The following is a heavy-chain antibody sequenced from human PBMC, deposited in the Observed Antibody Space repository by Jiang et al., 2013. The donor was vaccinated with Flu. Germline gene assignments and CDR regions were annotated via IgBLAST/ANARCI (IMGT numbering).Heavy chain of an antibody. CDR2: IIPILGIA. J-gene: IGHJ4*02. D-gene: IGHD3-10*01. CDR1: GGTFSSYT. CDR3: ARDLAYYGSGSSYHENFDY. Sequence: GAEVKKPGSSVKVSCKASGGTFSSYTISWVRQAPGQGLEWMGRIIPILGIANYAQKFQGRVTITADKSTSTAYMELSSPRSEDTAVYYCARDLAYYGSGSSYHENFDYWGQGTLVTVSS. V-gene: IGHV1-69*04.